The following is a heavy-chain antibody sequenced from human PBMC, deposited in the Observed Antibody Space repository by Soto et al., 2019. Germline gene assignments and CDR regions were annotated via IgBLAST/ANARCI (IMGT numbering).Heavy chain of an antibody. CDR1: GGSISSYY. V-gene: IGHV4-59*08. Sequence: SETLSLTCTVSGGSISSYYWSWIRQPPGKGLEWIGYIYYSGSTNYNPSLKSRVTISVDTSKNQFSLKLSSVTAADTAVYYCARLLGDYDGSWFDPWGQGTLVTVSS. CDR2: IYYSGST. J-gene: IGHJ5*02. CDR3: ARLLGDYDGSWFDP. D-gene: IGHD4-17*01.